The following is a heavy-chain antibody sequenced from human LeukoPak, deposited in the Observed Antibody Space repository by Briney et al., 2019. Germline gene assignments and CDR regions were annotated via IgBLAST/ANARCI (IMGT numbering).Heavy chain of an antibody. V-gene: IGHV3-13*01. CDR1: GFTFSSYD. J-gene: IGHJ4*02. CDR2: IGTAGDT. CDR3: ARARGTYYDFWSGSTYYFDY. Sequence: GGSLRLSCAASGFTFSSYDMHWVRHATGKGLEWVSAIGTAGDTYYPGSVKGRFTISRENAKNPLYLQMNSLRAGDTAVYYCARARGTYYDFWSGSTYYFDYWGQGTLVTVSS. D-gene: IGHD3-3*01.